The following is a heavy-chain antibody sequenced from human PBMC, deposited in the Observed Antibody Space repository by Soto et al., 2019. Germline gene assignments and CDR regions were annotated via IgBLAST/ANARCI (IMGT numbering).Heavy chain of an antibody. D-gene: IGHD1-1*01. CDR3: ARVGFHWNDDYYGMDV. Sequence: QVQLQQWGAGLLKPSETLSLTCAVYGGSFSGYYWSWIRQPPGKGLEWIGEINHSGSTNYNPSLKRRVTISVATSQTQFSLKLSSVTAADTAVYYCARVGFHWNDDYYGMDVWGQGTTVTVSS. CDR2: INHSGST. V-gene: IGHV4-34*01. J-gene: IGHJ6*02. CDR1: GGSFSGYY.